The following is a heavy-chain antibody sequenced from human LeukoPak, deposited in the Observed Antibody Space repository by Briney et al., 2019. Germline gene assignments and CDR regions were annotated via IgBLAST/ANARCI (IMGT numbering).Heavy chain of an antibody. D-gene: IGHD2-21*02. V-gene: IGHV3-23*01. CDR2: ISGNGGST. CDR3: ARENQRAYCGGDCYSIPSDAFDI. CDR1: GFTFSSYA. Sequence: GGSLRLSCAASGFTFSSYAMSWVRQAPGKGLEWVSGISGNGGSTYYADSVKGRFTISRDNSKNTLYLQMNSLRAEDTAVYYCARENQRAYCGGDCYSIPSDAFDIWGQGTMVTVSS. J-gene: IGHJ3*02.